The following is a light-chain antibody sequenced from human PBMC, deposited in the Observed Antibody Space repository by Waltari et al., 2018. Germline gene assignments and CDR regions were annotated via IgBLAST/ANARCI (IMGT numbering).Light chain of an antibody. J-gene: IGKJ4*01. CDR3: QQYYRTPLT. CDR2: WAA. Sequence: DIVITQSPESLAVSLGERATNNCTSSQSVLYSSNNKNYLAWYQQKPGQPPKLLIYWAATRESGVPDRFSGSGSGTYFTLIISSLQAEDVAVYYCQQYYRTPLTFGGGTKVEIK. CDR1: QSVLYSSNNKNY. V-gene: IGKV4-1*01.